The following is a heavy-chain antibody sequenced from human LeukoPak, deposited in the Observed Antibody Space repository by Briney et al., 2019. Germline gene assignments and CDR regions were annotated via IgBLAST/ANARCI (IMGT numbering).Heavy chain of an antibody. D-gene: IGHD2/OR15-2a*01. CDR1: GHIFQNYA. J-gene: IGHJ3*01. CDR3: ARDRRFGISLYDAYDF. CDR2: SIPSRGVT. Sequence: ASVKVSCKPSGHIFQNYALSWVRQAPGQGLQWMGRSIPSRGVTNYGQKFEDRLTIFADKSTSTLYMELTSLTSEDTAMYYCARDRRFGISLYDAYDFWGQGTMVTVSS. V-gene: IGHV1-69*04.